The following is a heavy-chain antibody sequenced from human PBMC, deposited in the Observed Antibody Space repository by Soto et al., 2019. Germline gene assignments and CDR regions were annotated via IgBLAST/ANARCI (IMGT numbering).Heavy chain of an antibody. Sequence: PGGSLRRSCAACGCTISSYGTHWDSQAPGKGLEWEAVISYDGSNKYYAGSVKGRFTISRDNSKTTLYLQMNSLRAEDTAVYYCANSAIAARPFYYYRMAVWGQGTTVTVSS. CDR3: ANSAIAARPFYYYRMAV. J-gene: IGHJ6*02. V-gene: IGHV3-30*18. D-gene: IGHD6-6*01. CDR1: GCTISSYG. CDR2: ISYDGSNK.